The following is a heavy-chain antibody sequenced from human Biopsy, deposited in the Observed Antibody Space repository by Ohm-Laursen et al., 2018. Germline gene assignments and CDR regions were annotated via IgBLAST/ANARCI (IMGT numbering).Heavy chain of an antibody. J-gene: IGHJ4*02. CDR1: GGSISSYY. Sequence: GTLSLTCVVSGGSISSYYWNWIRQPPGKGLEWIGYIYYSGTTDYSPSLKSRVTISIDKSKNQSFLKLSSVTAEDTAVYYCARDDAVTVIRGLYYWGQGALVTVSS. CDR2: IYYSGTT. V-gene: IGHV4-59*01. CDR3: ARDDAVTVIRGLYY. D-gene: IGHD2-21*02.